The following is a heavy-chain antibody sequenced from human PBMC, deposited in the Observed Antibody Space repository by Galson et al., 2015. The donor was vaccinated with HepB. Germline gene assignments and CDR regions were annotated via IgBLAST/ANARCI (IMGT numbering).Heavy chain of an antibody. CDR2: ISYAGGHK. J-gene: IGHJ4*02. CDR3: SRARGDYYNSGPAF. CDR1: GFFFSSYA. D-gene: IGHD3-10*01. V-gene: IGHV3-30*04. Sequence: SLRLSCAASGFFFSSYAMHWVRQAPGKGLEWLAAISYAGGHKYHADSGNGRFTISRDNSNNTLFLEVKNLRPEDTAIYYCSRARGDYYNSGPAFWGRGTLVTVST.